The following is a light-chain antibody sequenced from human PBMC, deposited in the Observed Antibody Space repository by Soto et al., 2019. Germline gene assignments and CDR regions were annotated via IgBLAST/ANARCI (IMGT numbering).Light chain of an antibody. CDR1: HSVTSRF. Sequence: EIVLTQSPGTLSLSPGERATLSCRASHSVTSRFLAWYQQKPAQPPRLLIYGVSSRAAGIPDRFGGSGSGTDFTLTITRLEPEDFAVYYCQQYDSSRTFGQGTKVEMK. CDR3: QQYDSSRT. J-gene: IGKJ1*01. V-gene: IGKV3-20*01. CDR2: GVS.